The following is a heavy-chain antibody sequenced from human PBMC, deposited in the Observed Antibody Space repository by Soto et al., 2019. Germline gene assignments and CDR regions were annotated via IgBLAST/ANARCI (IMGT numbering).Heavy chain of an antibody. D-gene: IGHD3-22*01. Sequence: ASVKVSCKASGYTFTSYYMHWVRQAPGQGLEWMGIISPSGGSTSYAQKFQGRVTMTRDTSTSTVYMELSSLRSEDTAVYYCARSCRAMIVLSPFVPWGETILVTVSS. CDR1: GYTFTSYY. CDR2: ISPSGGST. CDR3: ARSCRAMIVLSPFVP. V-gene: IGHV1-46*01. J-gene: IGHJ5*02.